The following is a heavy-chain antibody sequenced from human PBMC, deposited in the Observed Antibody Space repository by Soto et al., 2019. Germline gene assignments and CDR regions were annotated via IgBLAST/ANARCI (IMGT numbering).Heavy chain of an antibody. D-gene: IGHD6-25*01. CDR1: GGSVTRSSYY. V-gene: IGHV4-39*01. CDR2: IYYRGST. Sequence: SETLSLTCTFSGGSVTRSSYYWGWIRQFPGKGLEWIATIYYRGSTYYNPSLKSRLTISIDTSTNQFSLQMKSVTAADTAMYYCARHRLEEMNTISAFDLWGQGTMVT. CDR3: ARHRLEEMNTISAFDL. J-gene: IGHJ3*01.